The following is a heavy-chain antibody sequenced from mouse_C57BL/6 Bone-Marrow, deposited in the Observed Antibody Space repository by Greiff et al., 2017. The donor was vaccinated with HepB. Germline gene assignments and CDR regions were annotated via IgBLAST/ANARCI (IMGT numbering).Heavy chain of an antibody. J-gene: IGHJ1*03. V-gene: IGHV1-39*01. Sequence: VQLKQSGPELVKPGASVKISCKASGYSFTDYNMNWVKQSNGKSLEWIGVINPNYGTTSYNQKFKGKATLTVDKSSSTAYMQLNSLTSEDSAVYYCASYDGYYSYWYFDVWGTGTTVTVSS. D-gene: IGHD2-3*01. CDR3: ASYDGYYSYWYFDV. CDR2: INPNYGTT. CDR1: GYSFTDYN.